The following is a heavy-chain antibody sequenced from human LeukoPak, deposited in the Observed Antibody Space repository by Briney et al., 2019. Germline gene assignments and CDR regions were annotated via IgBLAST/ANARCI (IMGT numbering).Heavy chain of an antibody. CDR3: ARSTSSSWYLDY. V-gene: IGHV4-59*01. CDR1: GGSISSYY. CDR2: IYYSGST. D-gene: IGHD6-13*01. J-gene: IGHJ4*02. Sequence: SETLSLTCTVSGGSISSYYWSWLRQPPGKGLEWIGYIYYSGSTNYNPSLKSRVTISVDTSKNQFSLKLSSVTAADTAVYYCARSTSSSWYLDYWGQGTLVTVSS.